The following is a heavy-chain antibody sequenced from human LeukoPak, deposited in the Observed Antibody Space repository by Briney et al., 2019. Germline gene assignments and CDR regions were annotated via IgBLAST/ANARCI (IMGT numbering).Heavy chain of an antibody. Sequence: GGSLRLSRTASGFTFGDYAMSWVRQAPGKGLEWVGFIRSKAYGGTTEYAASVKGRFTISRDDSKSIAYLQMNSLKTEDTAVYYCTREEGYYYGSGTWNWFDPWGQGTLVTASS. J-gene: IGHJ5*02. CDR2: IRSKAYGGTT. CDR3: TREEGYYYGSGTWNWFDP. CDR1: GFTFGDYA. D-gene: IGHD3-10*01. V-gene: IGHV3-49*04.